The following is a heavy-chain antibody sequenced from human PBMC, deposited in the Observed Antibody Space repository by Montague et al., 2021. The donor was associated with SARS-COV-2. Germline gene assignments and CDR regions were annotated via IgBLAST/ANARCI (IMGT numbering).Heavy chain of an antibody. V-gene: IGHV4-59*08. CDR3: ARHYSATLPAVY. D-gene: IGHD2-15*01. J-gene: IGHJ4*02. CDR2: ISDSGST. Sequence: SETLSLTCTVSGGSISRFYWSWFRQPPGKGLEWIGYISDSGSTNYNPSLTSRVTMSVDTSKNQFSLKVNSVTAADTAVYYCARHYSATLPAVYWGQGTLVTVSS. CDR1: GGSISRFY.